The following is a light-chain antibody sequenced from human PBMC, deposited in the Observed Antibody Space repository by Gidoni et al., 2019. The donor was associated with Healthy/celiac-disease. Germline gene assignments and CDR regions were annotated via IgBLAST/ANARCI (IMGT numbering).Light chain of an antibody. CDR1: NIGSKS. J-gene: IGLJ1*01. CDR3: QVWDSSSDHDV. V-gene: IGLV3-21*03. Sequence: YVLTPPPPWSFPPGKTARITCGGNNIGSKSVHWYQQKPGQAPVLVVYDDSDRPSGIPERFSGPNSGNTATLTIRRVEAGDEADYYCQVWDSSSDHDVFGTGTKVTVL. CDR2: DDS.